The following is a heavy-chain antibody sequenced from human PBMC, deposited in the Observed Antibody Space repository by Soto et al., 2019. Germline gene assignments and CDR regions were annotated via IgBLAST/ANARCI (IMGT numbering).Heavy chain of an antibody. D-gene: IGHD3-3*01. CDR3: ARGGRYLEWFPWFDP. CDR2: IIPVFQTA. Sequence: QEQLVQSGAEVKKPGSSVKVSCKASGGLFSSYPISWVRQVPGQGLEWMGGIIPVFQTAYYTQRFQGRVTITADESTNTAYMELSSLRSEDTAIYYCARGGRYLEWFPWFDPWGQGTLVTVSS. V-gene: IGHV1-69*01. J-gene: IGHJ5*02. CDR1: GGLFSSYP.